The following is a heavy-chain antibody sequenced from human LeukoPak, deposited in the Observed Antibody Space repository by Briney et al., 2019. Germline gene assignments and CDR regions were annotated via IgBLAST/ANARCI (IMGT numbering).Heavy chain of an antibody. CDR1: GFTFSSYA. J-gene: IGHJ4*02. CDR2: ISGSGGST. Sequence: GGSLRLSCAASGFTFSSYAMSWVRQAPGKGLEWVSAISGSGGSTYDADSVKGRFTISRDNSRNTLYLQTNSLRAEDTAVYYCSKGQWLVEQTFDYWGQGTLVTVSS. D-gene: IGHD6-19*01. CDR3: SKGQWLVEQTFDY. V-gene: IGHV3-23*01.